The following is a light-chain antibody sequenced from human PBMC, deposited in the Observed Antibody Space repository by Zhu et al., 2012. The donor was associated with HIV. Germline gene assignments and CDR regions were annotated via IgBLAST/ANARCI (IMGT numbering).Light chain of an antibody. CDR3: QQYDTSPMT. CDR2: SAS. Sequence: EVVLTQSPDTLSLSPGDRATLACRASQTVSRNYLAWYQQKPGQPPRLLIYSASRRVTGIPDRFSGSGSGTDFTLTITRLEPEDFAVYFCQQYDTSPMTFGQGTKVEMK. J-gene: IGKJ1*01. CDR1: QTVSRNY. V-gene: IGKV3-20*01.